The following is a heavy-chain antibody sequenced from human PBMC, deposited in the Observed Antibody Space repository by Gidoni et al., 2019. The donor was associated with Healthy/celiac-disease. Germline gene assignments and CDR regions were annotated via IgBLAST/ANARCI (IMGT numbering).Heavy chain of an antibody. CDR1: GYSFTSYW. J-gene: IGHJ5*02. Sequence: EVQLVQSGAEVKKPGESLKISCKGSGYSFTSYWIGWVRQMPGKGLELMGIIYPGDSDTRYSPSFQGQVTISADKSISTAYLQWSSLKASDTAMYYCARLYHSRDSGSGGWFDPWGQGTLVTVSS. CDR2: IYPGDSDT. V-gene: IGHV5-51*03. CDR3: ARLYHSRDSGSGGWFDP. D-gene: IGHD3-10*01.